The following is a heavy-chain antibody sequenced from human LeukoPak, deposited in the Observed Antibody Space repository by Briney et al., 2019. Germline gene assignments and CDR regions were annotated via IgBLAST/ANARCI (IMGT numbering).Heavy chain of an antibody. Sequence: ASVKVSCKASGYTFTGYYMHWVRQAPGQGLEWMGWINPNSGGTNYAQKFQGRVTMTRDTSISTAYMELSRLRSDDTAVYYCARDRVAAAGKNDYWGQGTLVTVSS. V-gene: IGHV1-2*02. J-gene: IGHJ4*02. CDR1: GYTFTGYY. CDR2: INPNSGGT. CDR3: ARDRVAAAGKNDY. D-gene: IGHD6-13*01.